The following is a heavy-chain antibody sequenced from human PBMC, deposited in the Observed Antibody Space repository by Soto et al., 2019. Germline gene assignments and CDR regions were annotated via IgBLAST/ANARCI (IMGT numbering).Heavy chain of an antibody. CDR3: ARDLRGHYYDSSGYYYYGMDV. D-gene: IGHD3-22*01. CDR2: INPSGGST. Sequence: ASVKVSCKASGYTFTSYYMHWVRQAPGQGLEWMGIINPSGGSTSYAQKFQGRVTMTRDTSTSTVYMELSSLRSEDTAVYYCARDLRGHYYDSSGYYYYGMDVWGQGTTVTSP. CDR1: GYTFTSYY. J-gene: IGHJ6*02. V-gene: IGHV1-46*01.